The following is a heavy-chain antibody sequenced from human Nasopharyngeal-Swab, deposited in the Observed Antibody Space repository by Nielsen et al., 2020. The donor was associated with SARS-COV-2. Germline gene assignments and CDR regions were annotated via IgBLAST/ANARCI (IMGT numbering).Heavy chain of an antibody. CDR1: GGSISSGGYS. CDR3: ARIVDTAMHFDY. D-gene: IGHD5-18*01. CDR2: IYYSGST. Sequence: SETLSLTCAVSGGSISSGGYSWSWIRQPPGKGLEWIGSIYYSGSTYYNPSLKSRVTISVDTSKNQFSLNLRSVTAADTAVYYCARIVDTAMHFDYWGQGTLVTVSS. V-gene: IGHV4-39*07. J-gene: IGHJ4*02.